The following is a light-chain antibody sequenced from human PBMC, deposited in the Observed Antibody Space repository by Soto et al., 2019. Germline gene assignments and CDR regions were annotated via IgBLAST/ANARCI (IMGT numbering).Light chain of an antibody. CDR2: GAS. CDR1: QSVSNNY. J-gene: IGKJ1*01. Sequence: EILLTQSPGTLSLSPGERATLSCRASQSVSNNYLAWYQQKPGQAPRLLIYGASNRATGIPDRLSGSASGTEFTLTISRLAPEDFAVYYCQQYGTPGTFGHGTKVDIK. V-gene: IGKV3-20*01. CDR3: QQYGTPGT.